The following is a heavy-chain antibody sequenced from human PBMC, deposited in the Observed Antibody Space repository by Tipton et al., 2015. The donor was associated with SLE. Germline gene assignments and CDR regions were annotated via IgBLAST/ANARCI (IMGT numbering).Heavy chain of an antibody. J-gene: IGHJ3*02. Sequence: GLVKPSETLSLTCTVSGGSISSHYWSWIRQPPGKGLEWIGYIYYSGSTNYNPSLKSRVTISVDTSKNQFSLKLSSVTAADTAVYYCARAPRGWLLSLDAFDIWGQGTMVTVSS. CDR3: ARAPRGWLLSLDAFDI. CDR2: IYYSGST. CDR1: GGSISSHY. D-gene: IGHD3-3*01. V-gene: IGHV4-59*11.